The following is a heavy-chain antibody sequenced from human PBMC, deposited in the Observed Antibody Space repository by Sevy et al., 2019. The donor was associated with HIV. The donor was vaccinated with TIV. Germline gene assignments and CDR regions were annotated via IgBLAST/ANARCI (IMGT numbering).Heavy chain of an antibody. J-gene: IGHJ4*02. D-gene: IGHD3-22*01. V-gene: IGHV1-46*01. CDR1: GYTFTSYY. CDR2: INPSGGST. Sequence: ASVKVSCKASGYTFTSYYMHWMRQAPGQGLEWMGIINPSGGSTSYAQKFQGRVTMTRDTSTSTVYMELSSLRSEVTVVYYCAREVAHDSSGYYRRGGGGFDYWGQGTLVTVSS. CDR3: AREVAHDSSGYYRRGGGGFDY.